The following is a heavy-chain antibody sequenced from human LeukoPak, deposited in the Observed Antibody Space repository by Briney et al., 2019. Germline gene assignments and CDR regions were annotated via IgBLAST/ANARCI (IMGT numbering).Heavy chain of an antibody. CDR2: MSPNSGNT. V-gene: IGHV1-8*01. CDR3: ARGARDRWLHYYYYGMDV. J-gene: IGHJ6*02. D-gene: IGHD5-24*01. Sequence: ASVKVSCKASGYTFTSYDINWVRQATGQGLEWMGWMSPNSGNTGYAQKFQGRVTMTRNTSISTAYMELSSLRSEDTAVYYCARGARDRWLHYYYYGMDVWGQGTTVTVSS. CDR1: GYTFTSYD.